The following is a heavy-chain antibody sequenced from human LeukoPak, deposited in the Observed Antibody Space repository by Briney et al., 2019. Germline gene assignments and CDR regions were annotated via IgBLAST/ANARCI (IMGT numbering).Heavy chain of an antibody. Sequence: SETLSLTCTVSGGSISSYYWSWIRQPPGKGLEWIGYIYYTGSTNYNPSLKGRVTISVDTSKTQFSLKLRSVTAADTAVYYCARSIYSSSWYWFDPWGQGTLVTVSS. V-gene: IGHV4-59*01. CDR1: GGSISSYY. J-gene: IGHJ5*02. CDR3: ARSIYSSSWYWFDP. D-gene: IGHD6-13*01. CDR2: IYYTGST.